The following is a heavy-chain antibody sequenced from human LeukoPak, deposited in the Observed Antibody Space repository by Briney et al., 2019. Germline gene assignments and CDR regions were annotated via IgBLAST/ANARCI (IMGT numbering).Heavy chain of an antibody. CDR2: IYTSGST. J-gene: IGHJ4*02. CDR3: AREPTYYYGSGSYSETDDY. V-gene: IGHV4-4*07. Sequence: SETLSLTCTVSGGSISSYYWSWIRQPAGKGLEWIGRIYTSGSTNYNPSLKSRVTISVDTSKNQFSLKLSSVTAADTAVYYCAREPTYYYGSGSYSETDDYWGQGTLVTVSS. CDR1: GGSISSYY. D-gene: IGHD3-10*01.